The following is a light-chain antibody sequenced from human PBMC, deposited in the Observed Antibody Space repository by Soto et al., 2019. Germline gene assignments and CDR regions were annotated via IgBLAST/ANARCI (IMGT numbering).Light chain of an antibody. CDR2: DVS. Sequence: QSVLTQPACVTGAPGQWITISCTGTSSDVGGYNYVSWYQQHPGKAPKLMIYDVSNRPSGVSNRFSGSKSGNTASLTISGLQAEDEADYYCSSYTSSSTYVFGTGTKVIVL. J-gene: IGLJ1*01. CDR3: SSYTSSSTYV. CDR1: SSDVGGYNY. V-gene: IGLV2-14*01.